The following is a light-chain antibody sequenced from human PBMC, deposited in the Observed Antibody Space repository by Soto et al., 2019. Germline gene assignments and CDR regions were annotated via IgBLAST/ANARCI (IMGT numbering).Light chain of an antibody. V-gene: IGKV3-11*01. CDR2: DAS. CDR1: QSVSEF. J-gene: IGKJ4*01. CDR3: QQRSHWPRAT. Sequence: EMVLTQSPATRLWLPLGGAALPFMASQSVSEFLAWYQQKPGQAPRLLIYDASRRATGIPARFSGGGSGTDFTLTISSLEPEHFAVYYRQQRSHWPRATFGGGTKVDI.